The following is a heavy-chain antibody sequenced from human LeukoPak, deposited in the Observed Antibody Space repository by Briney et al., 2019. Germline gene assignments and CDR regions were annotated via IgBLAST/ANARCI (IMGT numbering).Heavy chain of an antibody. CDR2: INAGNGNT. V-gene: IGHV1-3*01. J-gene: IGHJ5*02. CDR1: GYTFTSYA. D-gene: IGHD6-13*01. CDR3: ARDEAGSWYQGENWFDP. Sequence: GASVKVSCKASGYTFTSYAMHWVRQAPGQRLEWMGWINAGNGNTKCSQKFQGRVTMTRNTSISTAYMELSSLRSEDTAVYYCARDEAGSWYQGENWFDPWGQGTLVTVSS.